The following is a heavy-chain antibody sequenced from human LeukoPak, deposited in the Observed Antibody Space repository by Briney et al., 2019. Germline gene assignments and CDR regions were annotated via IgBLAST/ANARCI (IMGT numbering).Heavy chain of an antibody. D-gene: IGHD3-22*01. CDR3: ARGGNIGYDYNAFDI. V-gene: IGHV3-15*01. CDR1: GFSLSDAW. Sequence: GRSLRLSCAASGFSLSDAWVSWVRQAPGKGLEWVGHIKSKSAGGTTDYAAPVKGRFSISRDDSDNTLYLQMNSLRDEDTAVYYCARGGNIGYDYNAFDIWGQGAMVTVSS. J-gene: IGHJ3*02. CDR2: IKSKSAGGTT.